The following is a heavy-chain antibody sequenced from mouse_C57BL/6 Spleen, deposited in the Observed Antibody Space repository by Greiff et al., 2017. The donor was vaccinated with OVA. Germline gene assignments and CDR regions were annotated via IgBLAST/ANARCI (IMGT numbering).Heavy chain of an antibody. V-gene: IGHV1-81*01. Sequence: QVQLQQSGAELARPGASVKLSCKASGYTFTSYGISWVKQRTGQGLEWIGEIYPRSGNTYYNEKFKGKATLTADKSSSTAYMELRSLTSEDSAVYFCAREASYYSNGGYFDVWGTGTTVTVSS. CDR1: GYTFTSYG. CDR2: IYPRSGNT. J-gene: IGHJ1*03. CDR3: AREASYYSNGGYFDV. D-gene: IGHD2-5*01.